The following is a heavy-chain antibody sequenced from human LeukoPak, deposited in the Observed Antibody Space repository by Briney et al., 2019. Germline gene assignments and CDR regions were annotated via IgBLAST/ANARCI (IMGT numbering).Heavy chain of an antibody. V-gene: IGHV3-64D*06. D-gene: IGHD6-13*01. J-gene: IGHJ5*02. CDR3: VKDLRAAAGFDP. Sequence: GGSLRLSCAASGFTFSSYAMHWVRQAPGKGLEYVSAISSNGGSTYYADSVKGRFTISRDNSKNTLYLQMSSLRAEDTTVYYCVKDLRAAAGFDPWGQGTLVTVSS. CDR2: ISSNGGST. CDR1: GFTFSSYA.